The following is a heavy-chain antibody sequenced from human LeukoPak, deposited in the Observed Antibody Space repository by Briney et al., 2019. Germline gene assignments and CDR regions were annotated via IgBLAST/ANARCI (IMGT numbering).Heavy chain of an antibody. CDR2: IKEDGSEK. D-gene: IGHD2-2*01. Sequence: PGGSLRLSRAASGFTFSSYWMSWVRQAPGKGLEWVANIKEDGSEKYYVDSVKGRFTISRDNTKNSLYLQMNSLRAEDTAVYYCARNRTRPNFWGQGTLVTVSS. CDR3: ARNRTRPNF. CDR1: GFTFSSYW. V-gene: IGHV3-7*01. J-gene: IGHJ4*02.